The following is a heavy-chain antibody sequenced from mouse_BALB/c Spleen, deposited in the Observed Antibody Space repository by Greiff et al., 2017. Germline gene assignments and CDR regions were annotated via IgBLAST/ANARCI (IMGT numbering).Heavy chain of an antibody. CDR1: GYTFTSYY. CDR2: INPSNGGT. Sequence: QVQLQQSGAELVKPGASVKLSCKASGYTFTSYYMYWVKQRPGQGLEWIGEINPSNGGTNFNEKFKSKATLTVDKSSSTAYMQLSSLTSEDSAVYYWTRRGYGSSYDYWGQGTTLTVSS. J-gene: IGHJ2*01. V-gene: IGHV1S81*02. CDR3: TRRGYGSSYDY. D-gene: IGHD1-1*01.